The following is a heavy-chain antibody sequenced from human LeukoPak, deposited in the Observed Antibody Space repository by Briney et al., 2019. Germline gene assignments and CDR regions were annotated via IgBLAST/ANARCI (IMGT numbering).Heavy chain of an antibody. CDR2: ISSSSSYI. Sequence: GGSLRLSCAASGFTLSSYSMNWVRQAPGKGLEWVSSISSSSSYIYYADSVKCRFTISRDNAKNSLYLQMNSLRAEDTAVYYRARLDYYGSGSYYLLPDYWGQGTLVTVSS. CDR3: ARLDYYGSGSYYLLPDY. V-gene: IGHV3-21*01. CDR1: GFTLSSYS. D-gene: IGHD3-10*01. J-gene: IGHJ4*02.